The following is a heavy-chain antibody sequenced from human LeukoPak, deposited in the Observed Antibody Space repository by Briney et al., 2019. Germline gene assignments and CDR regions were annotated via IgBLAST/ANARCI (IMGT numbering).Heavy chain of an antibody. CDR3: ATSGSVVTVDY. CDR1: GFTFSSYG. D-gene: IGHD3-22*01. Sequence: GGSLRLSCAASGFTFSSYGMHWVRQAPGKGLEWVAVIWYDGSNKYYADSVKGRFTISRDNSKNTLYLQMNSLRAEDTAVYYCATSGSVVTVDYWGQGTLVTVSS. CDR2: IWYDGSNK. V-gene: IGHV3-33*01. J-gene: IGHJ4*02.